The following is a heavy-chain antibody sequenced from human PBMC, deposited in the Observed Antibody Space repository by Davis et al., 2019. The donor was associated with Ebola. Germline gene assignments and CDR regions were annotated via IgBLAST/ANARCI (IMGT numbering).Heavy chain of an antibody. D-gene: IGHD2-8*02. J-gene: IGHJ4*02. CDR2: STESEADI. V-gene: IGHV3-23*01. Sequence: GESLKISCAASGLDISSSVLYWVRQAPGKGLEWVSASTESEADITYADSVKGRFTVSRDNSMNTVYLQCNSLRVEDTAVYYCAKSFLITGSHMSEFRGVDYWGQGTVVTVSS. CDR3: AKSFLITGSHMSEFRGVDY. CDR1: GLDISSSV.